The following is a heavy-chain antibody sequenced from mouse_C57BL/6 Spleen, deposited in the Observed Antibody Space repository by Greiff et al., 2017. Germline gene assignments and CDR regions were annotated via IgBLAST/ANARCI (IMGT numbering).Heavy chain of an antibody. CDR2: IYPGDGNT. J-gene: IGHJ2*01. CDR1: GYAFSSSW. V-gene: IGHV1-82*01. Sequence: VQLQQSGPELVKPGASVKISCKASGYAFSSSWMNWVKQRPGQGLEWIGRIYPGDGNTNYNGKFKGKATLTADKSSSTAYMQLSSLTSADSAFYFSAGSGLGQDYWGQGTTLTVSS. CDR3: AGSGLGQDY. D-gene: IGHD4-1*01.